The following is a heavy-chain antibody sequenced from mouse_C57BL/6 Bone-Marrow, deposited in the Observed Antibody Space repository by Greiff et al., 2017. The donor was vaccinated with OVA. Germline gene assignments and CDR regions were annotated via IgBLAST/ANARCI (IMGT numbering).Heavy chain of an antibody. V-gene: IGHV5-6*01. CDR3: ARQATVVSYCDY. J-gene: IGHJ2*01. CDR1: GFTFSSYG. Sequence: EVQLVESGGDLVKPGGSLKLSCAASGFTFSSYGMSWVRQTPDKRLEWVATISSGGSYTYYPDSVKGRFTISRDNAKNTLYLQMSSLKSEDTAMYYCARQATVVSYCDYWGQGTTLTVSS. D-gene: IGHD1-1*01. CDR2: ISSGGSYT.